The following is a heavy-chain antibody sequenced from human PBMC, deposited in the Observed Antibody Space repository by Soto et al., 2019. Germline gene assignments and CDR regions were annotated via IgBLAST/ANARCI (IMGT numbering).Heavy chain of an antibody. Sequence: EVQLLESGGGLVQPGGSLRLSCAASGFTFSSYAMSWVRQAPGKGLEWVSAISGSGGSTYYADSVKGRFTISRDNSKNTLYLQMKSLRAEDTAVYYCATNNWNDVYAFDIWGQGTMVTVS. J-gene: IGHJ3*02. CDR3: ATNNWNDVYAFDI. CDR2: ISGSGGST. V-gene: IGHV3-23*01. D-gene: IGHD1-20*01. CDR1: GFTFSSYA.